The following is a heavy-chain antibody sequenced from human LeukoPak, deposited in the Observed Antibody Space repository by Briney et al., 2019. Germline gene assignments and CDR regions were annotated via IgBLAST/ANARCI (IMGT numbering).Heavy chain of an antibody. Sequence: PGGSLRLSCAASGFXFSTYGMHWVRQAPGEGLQWVVLISYDGSNKYYADSVKGRFTISRDNSKNTLYLQMNSLRAEDTAVYYCARPRGAAAGTFGFDPWGQGTLVTVSS. CDR3: ARPRGAAAGTFGFDP. J-gene: IGHJ5*02. CDR2: ISYDGSNK. V-gene: IGHV3-30*03. CDR1: GFXFSTYG. D-gene: IGHD6-13*01.